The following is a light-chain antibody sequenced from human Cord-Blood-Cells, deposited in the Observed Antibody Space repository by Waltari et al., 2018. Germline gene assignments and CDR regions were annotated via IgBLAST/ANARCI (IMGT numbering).Light chain of an antibody. CDR2: AAS. J-gene: IGKJ2*01. CDR3: QQYYSFPYT. Sequence: VIWMTQSPSLLSASKGARVTTSCRMSKRISSYLAWYQHKPGKAPELLVYAASTLQSGVPSRFSGSGSGTDFTLTISCLQSEDFATYYCQQYYSFPYTFGQGTKLEIK. CDR1: KRISSY. V-gene: IGKV1D-8*01.